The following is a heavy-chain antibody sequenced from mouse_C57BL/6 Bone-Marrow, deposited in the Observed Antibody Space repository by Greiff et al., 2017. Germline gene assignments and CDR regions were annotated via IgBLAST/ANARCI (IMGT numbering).Heavy chain of an antibody. Sequence: QVHVKQPGAELVKPGASVKLSCKASGYTFTSYWMHWVKQRPGQGLEWIGMIHPNSGSTNYNEKFKSKATLTVDKSSSTAYMQLSSLTSEDSAVYYCARGATVVAYYFDYWGQGTTLTVSS. CDR1: GYTFTSYW. CDR2: IHPNSGST. D-gene: IGHD1-1*01. J-gene: IGHJ2*01. CDR3: ARGATVVAYYFDY. V-gene: IGHV1-64*01.